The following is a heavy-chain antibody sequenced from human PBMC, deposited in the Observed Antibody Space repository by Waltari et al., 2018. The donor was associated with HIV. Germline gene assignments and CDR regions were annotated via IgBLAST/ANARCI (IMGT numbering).Heavy chain of an antibody. J-gene: IGHJ4*02. CDR1: GGVLSGSA. CDR2: IIPIFDTT. CDR3: VRDGGGYYDNSGYFGSFQY. Sequence: QVQLVQAVAGLWKSGSSVKISCKAAGGVLSGSAVILVRAVPGQGLEWLRGIIPIFDTTNYAQKRKGRVYSNADDKTATGYMELRGLKAEDAGTYYCVRDGGGYYDNSGYFGSFQYWGQGTMVSVAS. V-gene: IGHV1-69*01. D-gene: IGHD3-22*01.